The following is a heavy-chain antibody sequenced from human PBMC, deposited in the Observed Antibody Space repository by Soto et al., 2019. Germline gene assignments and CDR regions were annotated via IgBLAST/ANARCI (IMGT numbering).Heavy chain of an antibody. Sequence: QVQLQDSGPGLVKPSETLSLTCTVSGGTISRYYWSWIRQPPGKGLEWIGYMYNTGSTVYNPSFNSRVTISVDTSKNQFSLKLNSVTAADTAVYYCARDLWGYCGTDCYPLDVWGQGTTVTVSS. CDR2: MYNTGST. CDR1: GGTISRYY. D-gene: IGHD2-21*02. CDR3: ARDLWGYCGTDCYPLDV. V-gene: IGHV4-59*01. J-gene: IGHJ6*02.